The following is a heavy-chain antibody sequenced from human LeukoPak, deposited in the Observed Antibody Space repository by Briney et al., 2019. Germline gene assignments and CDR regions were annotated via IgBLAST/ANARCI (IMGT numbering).Heavy chain of an antibody. CDR3: ARDRGIAVAGTGAFDI. J-gene: IGHJ3*02. Sequence: ASVKVSCKASGGTFRSYAISWVRQAPGQGLEWMGGIIPIFGTANYAQKFQGRVTITADESTSTAYMELSSLRSEDTAVYYCARDRGIAVAGTGAFDIWGQGTMVTVSS. CDR2: IIPIFGTA. CDR1: GGTFRSYA. V-gene: IGHV1-69*13. D-gene: IGHD6-19*01.